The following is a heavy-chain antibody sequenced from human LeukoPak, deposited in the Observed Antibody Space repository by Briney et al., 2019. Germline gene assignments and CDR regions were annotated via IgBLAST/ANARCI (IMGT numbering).Heavy chain of an antibody. CDR2: INPSGGST. Sequence: ASVKVSCKASGYTFTSYYMHWVRQAPGQGLEWMGIINPSGGSTSYAQKFQGRVTMTRDTSTSTVYMELSSLRSEDTAVYYCARDPNFGVVIDNWFDPWGQGTLSPSPQ. CDR1: GYTFTSYY. CDR3: ARDPNFGVVIDNWFDP. V-gene: IGHV1-46*01. J-gene: IGHJ5*02. D-gene: IGHD3-3*01.